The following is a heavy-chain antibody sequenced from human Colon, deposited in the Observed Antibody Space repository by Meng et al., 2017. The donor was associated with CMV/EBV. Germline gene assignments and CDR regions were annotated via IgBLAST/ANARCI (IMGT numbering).Heavy chain of an antibody. CDR2: INPKSGVA. J-gene: IGHJ4*02. Sequence: ASVKVSCNTSGYTFNSYYMHWVRQAPGQGLEWMGWINPKSGVANYAQKFQGRVTLTRDTAISTGYMDVSGLTSDDTAIYYCARGRIGVVGPSPGPDHWGQGALVTVSS. CDR3: ARGRIGVVGPSPGPDH. D-gene: IGHD6-19*01. CDR1: GYTFNSYY. V-gene: IGHV1-2*02.